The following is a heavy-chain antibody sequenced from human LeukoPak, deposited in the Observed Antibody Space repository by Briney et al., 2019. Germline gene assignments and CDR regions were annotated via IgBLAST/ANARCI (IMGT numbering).Heavy chain of an antibody. CDR2: IYTSGST. CDR1: GGSISSYY. D-gene: IGHD3-22*01. V-gene: IGHV4-4*07. Sequence: PSETLSLTCTVSGGSISSYYWSWIRQPAGKGREWIGRIYTSGSTNYNPSLKSRVTMSVDTSKNQFSLKLSSVTAADTAVYYRARDRFGYDSSGYYFDYWGQGTLVTVSS. J-gene: IGHJ4*02. CDR3: ARDRFGYDSSGYYFDY.